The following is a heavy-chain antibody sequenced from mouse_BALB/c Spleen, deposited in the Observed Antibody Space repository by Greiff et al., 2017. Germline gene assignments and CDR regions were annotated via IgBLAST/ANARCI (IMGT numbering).Heavy chain of an antibody. CDR2: ILPGSGST. Sequence: LVESGAELMKPGASVKISCKATGYTFSSYWIEWVKQRPGHGLEWIGEILPGSGSTNYNEKFKGKATFTADTSSNTAYMQLSSLTSEDSAVYYCARDDITTATYWFAYWGQGTLVTVSA. J-gene: IGHJ3*01. D-gene: IGHD1-2*01. V-gene: IGHV1-9*01. CDR1: GYTFSSYW. CDR3: ARDDITTATYWFAY.